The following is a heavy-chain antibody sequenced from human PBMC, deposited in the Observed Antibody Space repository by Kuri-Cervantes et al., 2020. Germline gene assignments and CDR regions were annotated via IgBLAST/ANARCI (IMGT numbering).Heavy chain of an antibody. CDR2: ISGSGGST. J-gene: IGHJ4*02. CDR3: ARDPRGYSYGYPPFD. CDR1: GFTFSSYA. D-gene: IGHD5-18*01. Sequence: GESLKISCAASGFTFSSYAMSWVRQAPGKGLEWVSAISGSGGSTYYADSVKGRFTISRDNSKNTLYLQMNSLRAEDTAVYYCARDPRGYSYGYPPFDWGQGTLVTVSS. V-gene: IGHV3-23*01.